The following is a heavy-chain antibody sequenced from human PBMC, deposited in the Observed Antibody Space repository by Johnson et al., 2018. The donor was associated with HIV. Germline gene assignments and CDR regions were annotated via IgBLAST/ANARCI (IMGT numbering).Heavy chain of an antibody. Sequence: MLLVESGGGVVQPGGSLRLSCAASGFTFSNYGMHWVRQAPGQGLEWVSYISSSGSTIYYADSVKGRFTISRDNAKNSLYLQMNSLRAEDTALYHCARVIMTVVGGDAFDIWGQGTMVTVSS. J-gene: IGHJ3*02. D-gene: IGHD3-22*01. CDR1: GFTFSNYG. V-gene: IGHV3-48*04. CDR2: ISSSGSTI. CDR3: ARVIMTVVGGDAFDI.